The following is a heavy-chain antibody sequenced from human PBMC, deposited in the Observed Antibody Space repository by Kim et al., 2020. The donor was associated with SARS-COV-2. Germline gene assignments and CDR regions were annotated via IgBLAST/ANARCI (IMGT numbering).Heavy chain of an antibody. CDR2: IWYDGSNK. Sequence: GGSLRLSCAASGFTFSSLAMHWVRQAPGKGLEWVAVIWYDGSNKYYADSVKGRFTISRDNSKNTVNLEMNSLRAEDTAVYYCAREPPYGYYGAPLDSWGQGTLVTVSS. CDR3: AREPPYGYYGAPLDS. V-gene: IGHV3-33*01. D-gene: IGHD4-17*01. J-gene: IGHJ4*02. CDR1: GFTFSSLA.